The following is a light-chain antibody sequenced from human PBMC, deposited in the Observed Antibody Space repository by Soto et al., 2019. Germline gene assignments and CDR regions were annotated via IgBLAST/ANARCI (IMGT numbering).Light chain of an antibody. CDR3: HQYGSSPQT. J-gene: IGKJ1*01. V-gene: IGKV3-20*01. CDR1: QSVSSNY. CDR2: GAS. Sequence: EFVLTQSPGTLSLSPGERATLSCRASQSVSSNYLAWYQQKPGQAPRLLIYGASTMATGIAVRFSGSGSGTDFTRSISRLEPEDFAVYYCHQYGSSPQTFGQGTKVEIK.